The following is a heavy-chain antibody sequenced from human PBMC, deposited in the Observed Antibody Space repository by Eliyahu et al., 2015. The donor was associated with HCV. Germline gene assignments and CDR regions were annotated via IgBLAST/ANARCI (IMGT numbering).Heavy chain of an antibody. CDR1: GGSFSGYY. CDR2: INHSGST. Sequence: QVQLQQWGAGLLKPSETLSLTCAVYGGSFSGYYWSWIRQPPGKGLEWIGEINHSGSTNYNPSLKSRVTISVDTSKNQFSLKLSSVTAADTAVYYCATALRELTGTLDNWFDPWGQGTLVTVSS. CDR3: ATALRELTGTLDNWFDP. D-gene: IGHD1-7*01. J-gene: IGHJ5*02. V-gene: IGHV4-34*01.